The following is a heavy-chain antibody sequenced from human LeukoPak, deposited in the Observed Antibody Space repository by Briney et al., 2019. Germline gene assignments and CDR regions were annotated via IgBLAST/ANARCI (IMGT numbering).Heavy chain of an antibody. CDR3: ARDPRYSLYYYYYMDV. D-gene: IGHD2-21*01. CDR2: ISGSNYNT. CDR1: GYTFTRYG. J-gene: IGHJ6*03. V-gene: IGHV1-18*01. Sequence: ASVKVSCKASGYTFTRYGMSWVRQAPGQGPEWMGWISGSNYNTNYAQKFQGRVTMTRDTSISTAYMELSRLRSDDTAVYYCARDPRYSLYYYYYMDVWGKGTTVTVSS.